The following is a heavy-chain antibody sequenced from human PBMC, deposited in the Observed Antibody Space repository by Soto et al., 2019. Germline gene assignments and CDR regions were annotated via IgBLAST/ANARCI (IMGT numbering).Heavy chain of an antibody. J-gene: IGHJ6*02. D-gene: IGHD5-18*01. CDR3: ARDHVDTAMVGGMDV. CDR1: GGSISSYY. V-gene: IGHV4-59*01. Sequence: SETLSLTCTVSGGSISSYYWSWIRPPPGKGLEWIGYIYYSGSTNYNPSLKSRVTTSVDTSKNQFSLKRSSVTAADTAVYYCARDHVDTAMVGGMDVWGQGTTVTV. CDR2: IYYSGST.